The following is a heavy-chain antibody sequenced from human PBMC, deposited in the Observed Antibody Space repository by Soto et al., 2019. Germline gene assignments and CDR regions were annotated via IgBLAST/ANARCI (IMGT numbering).Heavy chain of an antibody. Sequence: GVSLRLSFAASGFTFSSYGMHWFRQAPGKGLEWVAVIWYDGSNKYYADSVKGRFTISRDNSKNTLYLQMNSLRAEDTAVYYCARDEGNAFDIWGQGTMVTVSS. CDR2: IWYDGSNK. J-gene: IGHJ3*02. V-gene: IGHV3-33*01. CDR1: GFTFSSYG. CDR3: ARDEGNAFDI.